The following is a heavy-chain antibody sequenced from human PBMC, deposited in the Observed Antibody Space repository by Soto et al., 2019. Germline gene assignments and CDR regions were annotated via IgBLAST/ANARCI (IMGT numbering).Heavy chain of an antibody. V-gene: IGHV4-59*02. CDR2: LYYGGST. Sequence: PSETLSLAWTLPGGSVSSFCCSWIRPPPGRGLEWIGYLYYGGSTHYSPSLKSRVTISVDTSKNQFSLNLMSVTAADTAIYYCARVRHGWNFFDYWSQGTLVTVSS. CDR3: ARVRHGWNFFDY. D-gene: IGHD1-1*01. CDR1: GGSVSSFC. J-gene: IGHJ4*02.